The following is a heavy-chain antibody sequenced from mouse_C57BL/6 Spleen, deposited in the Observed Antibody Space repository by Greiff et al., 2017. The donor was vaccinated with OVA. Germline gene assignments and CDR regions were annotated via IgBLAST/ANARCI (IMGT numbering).Heavy chain of an antibody. D-gene: IGHD2-5*01. Sequence: VQLKESGPGLVKPSQSLSLSCSVTGYSITSGYYWNWIRPFPGNKLEWMGYLSYDGCNNYNPSLQNRISLPRDTSKNQFFLKLNSVTTEDTATYYCARDYSNYVPYCDVWGTGTTVTVSS. V-gene: IGHV3-6*01. CDR2: LSYDGCN. CDR1: GYSITSGYY. J-gene: IGHJ1*03. CDR3: ARDYSNYVPYCDV.